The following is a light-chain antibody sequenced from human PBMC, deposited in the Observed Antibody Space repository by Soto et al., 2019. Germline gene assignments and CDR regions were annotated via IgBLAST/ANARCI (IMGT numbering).Light chain of an antibody. CDR2: DVS. CDR1: SSDVGAYNY. J-gene: IGLJ2*01. V-gene: IGLV2-11*01. CDR3: CSYTTRYTLV. Sequence: QSALTQPRSVSGSPGQSVTISCTGTSSDVGAYNYVSWYQQFPGKAPKLMIYDVSKRPSGVPDRFSGSKSGNTASLTISGLQADDEADYYCCSYTTRYTLVFGGGTKLTVL.